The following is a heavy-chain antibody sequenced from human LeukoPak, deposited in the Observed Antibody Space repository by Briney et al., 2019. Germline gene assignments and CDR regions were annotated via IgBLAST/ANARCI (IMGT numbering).Heavy chain of an antibody. CDR1: GFTFSSYS. V-gene: IGHV3-21*01. Sequence: GGSLRLSCAASGFTFSSYSMNWVRQAPGKGLEWVSSISSSSSYIYYADSVKGRFTISRDNAKNSLYLQMNSLRAEDTAVYYCARDRELLGVITFVSDYWGQGTPVTVSS. CDR3: ARDRELLGVITFVSDY. D-gene: IGHD3-22*01. CDR2: ISSSSSYI. J-gene: IGHJ4*02.